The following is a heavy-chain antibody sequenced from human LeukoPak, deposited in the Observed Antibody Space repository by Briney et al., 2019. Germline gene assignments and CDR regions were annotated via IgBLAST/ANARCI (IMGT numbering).Heavy chain of an antibody. CDR3: AREIVGLTQPFDY. V-gene: IGHV4-61*02. CDR1: GGSIGFATGTYS. CDR2: FYTRDST. J-gene: IGHJ4*02. Sequence: SETLSLTCTVSGGSIGFATGTYSWSWIRQPAGKGLECIGRFYTRDSTYYNPSLKSRVTISLDTSKNQFSLNLNSVTAADTAVYYCAREIVGLTQPFDYWGQGTLVTVSS. D-gene: IGHD1-26*01.